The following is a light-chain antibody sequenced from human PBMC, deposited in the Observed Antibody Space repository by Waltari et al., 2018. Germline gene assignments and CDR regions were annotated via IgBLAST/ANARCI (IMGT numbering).Light chain of an antibody. J-gene: IGLJ2*01. CDR2: QDN. V-gene: IGLV3-1*01. Sequence: SYELTQRPSVSVSPGQTASITCSGDKLGDQYASWYQRKPGQSPVMVIYQDNKRPSGIPERFSGSNAGNTATLTISGTQAMDEADYYCLTWDSSTVVFGGGTKLTVL. CDR3: LTWDSSTVV. CDR1: KLGDQY.